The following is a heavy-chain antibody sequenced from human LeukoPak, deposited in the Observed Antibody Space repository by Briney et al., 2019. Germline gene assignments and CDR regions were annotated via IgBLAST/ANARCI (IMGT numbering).Heavy chain of an antibody. CDR1: GFTFGDFG. V-gene: IGHV3-49*03. Sequence: GRSLRLSCITSGFTFGDFGMSWFRQTPGKGLEWVGFVRPTSYGGTAEYAASVRGRFTISRDDSKSIAYLQMNSLKTEDTAMYYCTKGARPDYWGQGTLVTVSS. CDR3: TKGARPDY. CDR2: VRPTSYGGTA. D-gene: IGHD6-6*01. J-gene: IGHJ4*02.